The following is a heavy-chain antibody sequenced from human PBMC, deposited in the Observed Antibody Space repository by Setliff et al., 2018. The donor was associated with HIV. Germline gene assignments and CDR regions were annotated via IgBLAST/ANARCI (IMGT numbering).Heavy chain of an antibody. V-gene: IGHV4-59*01. CDR1: GGSISSYY. J-gene: IGHJ4*02. CDR2: IYYSGST. CDR3: AGYTSGWYAPY. Sequence: SETLSLTCTVSGGSISSYYWNWIRQPPGKGLEWIGYIYYSGSTNYNPSLQSRVTISVDTSKNQFSLKLTSATVADTAVYYCAGYTSGWYAPYWGQGTLVTVSS. D-gene: IGHD6-19*01.